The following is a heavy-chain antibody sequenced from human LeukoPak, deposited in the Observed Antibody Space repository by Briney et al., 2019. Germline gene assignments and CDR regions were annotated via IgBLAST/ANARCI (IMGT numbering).Heavy chain of an antibody. J-gene: IGHJ4*02. CDR3: ARDLGSTGYDLYDY. V-gene: IGHV3-7*01. Sequence: GGTLRLSCAASGFTFSSYWMAWVRQTPGKGLEWVANIKHDASEKYYVDSVKGRFTISRDNAQNSFYLQMNSLRAEDTAVYYCARDLGSTGYDLYDYWGQGSLVTVS. CDR1: GFTFSSYW. CDR2: IKHDASEK. D-gene: IGHD5-12*01.